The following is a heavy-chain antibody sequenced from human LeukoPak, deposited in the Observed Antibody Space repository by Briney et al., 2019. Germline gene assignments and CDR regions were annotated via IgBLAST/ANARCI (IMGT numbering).Heavy chain of an antibody. D-gene: IGHD3-10*01. V-gene: IGHV4-4*02. CDR3: ARVRITMVRGATMFDP. J-gene: IGHJ5*02. CDR1: GGSISSSNW. CDR2: IYHSGST. Sequence: SGTLSLTCAVSGGSISSSNWWSWVRQPPGKGLEWIGEIYHSGSTNYNPSLKSRVTISVDKSKNQFSLKLSSVTAADTAVYYCARVRITMVRGATMFDPWGQGTLVTVSS.